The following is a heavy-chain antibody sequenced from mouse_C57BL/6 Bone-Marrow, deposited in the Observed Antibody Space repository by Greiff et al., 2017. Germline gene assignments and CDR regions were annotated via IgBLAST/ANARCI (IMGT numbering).Heavy chain of an antibody. Sequence: QVQLKQPGAELVKPGASVKLSCKASGYTFTSYWMHWVKQRPGQGLEWIGMIHPNSGSTNYNEKFKSKATLTVDKSSSTAYMQLSSLTSEDSAVYYCARLLIRWLLLYFDYWGQGTTLTVSS. CDR1: GYTFTSYW. D-gene: IGHD2-3*01. J-gene: IGHJ2*01. CDR2: IHPNSGST. V-gene: IGHV1-64*01. CDR3: ARLLIRWLLLYFDY.